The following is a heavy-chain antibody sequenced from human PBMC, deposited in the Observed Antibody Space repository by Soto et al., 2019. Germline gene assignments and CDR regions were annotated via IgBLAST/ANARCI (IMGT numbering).Heavy chain of an antibody. V-gene: IGHV4-30-4*01. Sequence: PSETLSLTCTVSGGSISSDDHYWTWIRQPPGEGLEWIGYVYYTGSTNYNPSLKSRVTISMDTSKNQFSLKVNSVTAADTAVYYCARDRSNSPDFFDFWGQGTLVTVSS. CDR1: GGSISSDDHY. CDR3: ARDRSNSPDFFDF. J-gene: IGHJ4*02. CDR2: VYYTGST. D-gene: IGHD6-6*01.